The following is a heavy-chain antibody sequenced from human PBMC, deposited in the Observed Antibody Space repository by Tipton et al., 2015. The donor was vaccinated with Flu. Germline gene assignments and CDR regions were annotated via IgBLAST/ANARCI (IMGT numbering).Heavy chain of an antibody. Sequence: TLSLTCAVSGYSISGGYYWGWIRQPPGKGLEWIGSIYHSGTTYYNPSLKSRVTISVDTSKNQFSLKLSSVTAADTAVYYCASEGHSGASSFFDPWGQGTLVTVSS. V-gene: IGHV4-38-2*01. D-gene: IGHD3-10*01. CDR3: ASEGHSGASSFFDP. CDR1: GYSISGGYY. CDR2: IYHSGTT. J-gene: IGHJ5*02.